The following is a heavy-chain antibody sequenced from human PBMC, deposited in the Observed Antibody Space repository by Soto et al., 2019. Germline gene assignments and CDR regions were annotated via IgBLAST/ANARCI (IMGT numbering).Heavy chain of an antibody. CDR3: ASTTRPAYTSSWLLDY. CDR2: ISSSRSYI. CDR1: GFTFSAYS. D-gene: IGHD6-13*01. Sequence: EVQLVESGGGLVKPGGSLRLSCAASGFTFSAYSMNWGRQLPGKGLEWVSSISSSRSYIYYPDSVKGRFTISRDNAKNSLYLQMNRLRAAATAVYYCASTTRPAYTSSWLLDYWGQGALVTVSS. V-gene: IGHV3-21*01. J-gene: IGHJ4*02.